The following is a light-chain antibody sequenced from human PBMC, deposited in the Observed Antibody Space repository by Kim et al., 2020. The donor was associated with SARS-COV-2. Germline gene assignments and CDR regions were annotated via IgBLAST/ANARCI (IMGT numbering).Light chain of an antibody. CDR1: KLCDKY. V-gene: IGLV3-1*01. Sequence: VSVSPGQTASITCSGDKLCDKYACWYQQKPGQAPVVVIYQDSKRPSGIPERFSGSNSGNTATLTISGTQAMDEADYYCQAWDSRVVFGGGTQLTVL. CDR2: QDS. CDR3: QAWDSRVV. J-gene: IGLJ2*01.